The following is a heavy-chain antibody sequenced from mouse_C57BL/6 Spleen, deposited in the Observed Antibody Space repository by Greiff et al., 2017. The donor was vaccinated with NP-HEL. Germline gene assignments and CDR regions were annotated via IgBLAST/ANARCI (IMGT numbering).Heavy chain of an antibody. V-gene: IGHV1-76*01. D-gene: IGHD2-4*01. CDR1: GYTFTDYY. CDR2: IYPGSGNT. CDR3: ARGIYYDYEGFDY. J-gene: IGHJ2*01. Sequence: QVQLQQSGAELVRPGASVKLSCKASGYTFTDYYINWVKQRPGQGLEWIARIYPGSGNTNYNEKFKGKATLTAEKSSSTAYMQLSSLTSEDSAVYFCARGIYYDYEGFDYWGQGTTLTVSS.